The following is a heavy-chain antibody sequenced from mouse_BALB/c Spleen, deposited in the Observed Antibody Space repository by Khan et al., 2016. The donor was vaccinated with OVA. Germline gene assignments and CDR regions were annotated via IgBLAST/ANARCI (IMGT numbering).Heavy chain of an antibody. CDR1: GYSITSDYA. CDR2: ISYTGST. V-gene: IGHV3-2*02. J-gene: IGHJ3*01. CDR3: TGGRAY. Sequence: EVQLEESGPGLVKPSQSLYLTCTVTGYSITSDYAWNWIRQFPGNKLGWMGYISYTGSTSYTPSLKSRFSITRDTSKTQFFLQLNSVTTEDTATYVYTGGRAYWGQGTLVTVSA.